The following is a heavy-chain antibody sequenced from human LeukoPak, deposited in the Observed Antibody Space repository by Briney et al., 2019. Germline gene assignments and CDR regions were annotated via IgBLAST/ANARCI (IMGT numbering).Heavy chain of an antibody. Sequence: ASVKVSCKASGYTLPGYYMRWVRQAPRPRLEWTGWINPNRGGTNYAQKPQGRVTMTRDTSISTAYMELSRLRSDDTAVYYCARDGWFGELWDFDYWGRGTLVTVSS. V-gene: IGHV1-2*02. CDR1: GYTLPGYY. CDR3: ARDGWFGELWDFDY. D-gene: IGHD3-10*01. CDR2: INPNRGGT. J-gene: IGHJ4*02.